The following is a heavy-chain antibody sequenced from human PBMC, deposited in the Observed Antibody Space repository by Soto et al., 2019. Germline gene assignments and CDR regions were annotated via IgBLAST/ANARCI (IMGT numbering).Heavy chain of an antibody. V-gene: IGHV4-39*01. D-gene: IGHD3-22*01. Sequence: SETLSLTCTVSSDSSSSYKWSWIRQPPGKGLEWIGSISYSGSTYYNPSLKSRVTISVDTSKNQFSLKLSSVTAADTAVYYCASYYYDSSGYYYVPGVYWGQGTLVTVSS. J-gene: IGHJ4*02. CDR1: SDSSSSYK. CDR2: ISYSGST. CDR3: ASYYYDSSGYYYVPGVY.